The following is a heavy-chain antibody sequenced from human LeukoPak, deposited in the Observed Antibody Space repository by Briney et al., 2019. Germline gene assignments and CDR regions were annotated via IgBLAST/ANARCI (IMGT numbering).Heavy chain of an antibody. D-gene: IGHD5-18*01. CDR1: GFTFDDYA. CDR2: ISWNSGSI. CDR3: ATSLDAAMNT. V-gene: IGHV3-9*01. Sequence: GGSPRLSCAASGFTFDDYAMHWVRQAPGKGLEWVSGISWNSGSIGYADSVKGRFTISRDNARNSLYLQMNSLRDEDTAVYYCATSLDAAMNTGGQGILVTVSS. J-gene: IGHJ4*02.